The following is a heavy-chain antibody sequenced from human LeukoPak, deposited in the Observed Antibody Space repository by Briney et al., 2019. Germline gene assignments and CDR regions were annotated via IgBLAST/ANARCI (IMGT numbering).Heavy chain of an antibody. D-gene: IGHD3-22*01. CDR1: GFTFRSYA. CDR3: ARARLTYYYDSSSLVY. Sequence: PGRSLRLSCAASGFTFRSYAMHWVRQAPGKGLEWVAVISYDGSNKYCADSVKGRFTISRDNSKNTLYLQMNSLRAEDTAVYYCARARLTYYYDSSSLVYWGQGTLVTVSS. J-gene: IGHJ4*02. CDR2: ISYDGSNK. V-gene: IGHV3-30*04.